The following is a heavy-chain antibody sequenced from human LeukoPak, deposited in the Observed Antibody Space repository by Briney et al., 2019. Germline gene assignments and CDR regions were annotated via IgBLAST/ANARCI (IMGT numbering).Heavy chain of an antibody. D-gene: IGHD3-9*01. V-gene: IGHV3-23*01. CDR2: VTGSGGGT. CDR3: AKWGDFDILTGYYVSDF. Sequence: GASLRLSCVASGFTFSNYAMSWVRQAPGKRLEWVSAVTGSGGGTYYADSVKGRFTISRDNSRNTLFLQMNSLRAEDTAVYYCAKWGDFDILTGYYVSDFWGQGTLVTVSS. CDR1: GFTFSNYA. J-gene: IGHJ4*02.